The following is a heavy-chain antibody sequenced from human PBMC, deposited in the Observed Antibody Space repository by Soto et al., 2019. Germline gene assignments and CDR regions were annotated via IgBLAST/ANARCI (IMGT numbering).Heavy chain of an antibody. J-gene: IGHJ5*02. Sequence: SETLSLTCTVPGGSVNIGTYYWSWIRQPPGKGLEWIGFIHYSGSTNYNPSLKSRVTMSVDTSKNQFSLKLTSVNAADTAVYYCARGYCSSTSCYIWDNWFDPWGQGTLVTVS. D-gene: IGHD2-2*02. CDR1: GGSVNIGTYY. CDR3: ARGYCSSTSCYIWDNWFDP. V-gene: IGHV4-61*01. CDR2: IHYSGST.